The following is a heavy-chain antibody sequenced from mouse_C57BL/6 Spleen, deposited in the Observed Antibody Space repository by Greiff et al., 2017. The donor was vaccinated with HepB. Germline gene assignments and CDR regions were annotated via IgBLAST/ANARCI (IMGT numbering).Heavy chain of an antibody. D-gene: IGHD1-1*01. CDR1: EYEFPSHD. CDR2: INSDGGST. J-gene: IGHJ4*01. Sequence: DVHLVESGGGLVQPGESLKLSCESNEYEFPSHDMSWVRKTPEKRLELVAAINSDGGSTYYPDTMERRFIISRDNTKKTLYLQMSSLRSEDTALYYCARRPYGSSYDGYAMDYWGQGTSVTVSS. V-gene: IGHV5-2*01. CDR3: ARRPYGSSYDGYAMDY.